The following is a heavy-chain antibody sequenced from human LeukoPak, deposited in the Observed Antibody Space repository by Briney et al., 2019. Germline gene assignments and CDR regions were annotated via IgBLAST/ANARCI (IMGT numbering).Heavy chain of an antibody. J-gene: IGHJ5*02. V-gene: IGHV3-23*01. CDR2: ISNDGGGT. Sequence: GGSLRLSCSASGFIFNNYGLMWVRQAPGKGLEWVSAISNDGGGTTYADFVKGRFTISRDNSKNTLSLQMNSLRPEDTALYYCAKGNSGYFADLWGQGTVVTVSS. D-gene: IGHD3-22*01. CDR1: GFIFNNYG. CDR3: AKGNSGYFADL.